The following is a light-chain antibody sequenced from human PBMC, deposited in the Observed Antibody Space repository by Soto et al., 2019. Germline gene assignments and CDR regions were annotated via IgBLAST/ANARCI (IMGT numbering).Light chain of an antibody. CDR3: QQYKSPPYT. CDR1: QSISTL. CDR2: DAS. Sequence: DIQMTQSPSTLSASVGDRVTITCRASQSISTLLAWYQQKPGKAPKLLIYDASSLENGDPARFSGSGSGTEFTLAISSLQSDDSATYYCQQYKSPPYTFGQGTRLEIK. J-gene: IGKJ2*01. V-gene: IGKV1-5*01.